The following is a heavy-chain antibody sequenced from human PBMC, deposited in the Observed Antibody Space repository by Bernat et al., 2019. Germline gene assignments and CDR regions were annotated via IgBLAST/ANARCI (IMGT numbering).Heavy chain of an antibody. CDR1: GFTFSSYA. D-gene: IGHD6-19*01. CDR3: AKDGPLYSSGWYSAHFDY. J-gene: IGHJ4*02. V-gene: IGHV3-30*01. Sequence: QVQLVESGGGVVQPGRSLRLSCAASGFTFSSYAMHWVRQAPGKGLEWVAVISYDGSNKYYADSVKGRFTISRDNSKNTLYLQMNSLRAEDTAVYYCAKDGPLYSSGWYSAHFDYWGQGTLVTVSS. CDR2: ISYDGSNK.